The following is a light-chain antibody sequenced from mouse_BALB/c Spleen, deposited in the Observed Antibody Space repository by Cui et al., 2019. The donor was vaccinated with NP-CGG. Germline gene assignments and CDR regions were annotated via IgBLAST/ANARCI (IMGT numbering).Light chain of an antibody. J-gene: IGLJ1*01. CDR3: ALWYSNHWV. V-gene: IGLV1*01. Sequence: QAVVTQESALTTSPGETVTLTCRSSTGAVTTSNYANWVQEKPDHLFTGLIGGTNNRAPGVPARFPGSLIGDKAALTITGAQTEDEAIYFCALWYSNHWVVGGGTKLTVL. CDR2: GTN. CDR1: TGAVTTSNY.